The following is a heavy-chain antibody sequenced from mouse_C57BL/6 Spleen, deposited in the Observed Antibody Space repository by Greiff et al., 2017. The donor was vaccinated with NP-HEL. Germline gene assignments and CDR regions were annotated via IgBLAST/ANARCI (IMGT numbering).Heavy chain of an antibody. Sequence: DVMLVESGGGLVKPGGSLKLSCAASGFTFSDYGMHWVRQAPEKGLEWVAYISSGSSTIYYADTVKGRFTISRDNAKNTLFLQMTSLRSEDTAMYYCARRLLPDYYAMDYWGQGTSVTVSS. CDR1: GFTFSDYG. D-gene: IGHD2-3*01. CDR2: ISSGSSTI. V-gene: IGHV5-17*01. J-gene: IGHJ4*01. CDR3: ARRLLPDYYAMDY.